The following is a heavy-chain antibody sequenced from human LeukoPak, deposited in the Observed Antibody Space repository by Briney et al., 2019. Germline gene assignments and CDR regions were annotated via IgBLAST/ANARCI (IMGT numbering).Heavy chain of an antibody. J-gene: IGHJ4*02. CDR2: ISYDGSNK. CDR3: ARESGDYGDYPL. D-gene: IGHD4-17*01. V-gene: IGHV3-30-3*01. CDR1: GFTFSSYA. Sequence: GGSLRLSCAASGFTFSSYAMHWVRQAPGKGLEWVAVISYDGSNKYYADSVKGRFTISRDNSKNTLYLQMNSLRAEDTAVYYCARESGDYGDYPLWGQGTLVTVSS.